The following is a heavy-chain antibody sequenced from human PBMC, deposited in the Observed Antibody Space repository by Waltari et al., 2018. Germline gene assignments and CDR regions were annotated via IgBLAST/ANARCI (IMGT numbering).Heavy chain of an antibody. V-gene: IGHV3-74*01. J-gene: IGHJ4*02. D-gene: IGHD3-22*01. Sequence: EVHLGESGGGLVQPGGALRLSWAATGLMFSGYGMNWVRQAPGKGLGWFSRSSSDGTITDYADSVKGRFTISRDNAKNTLYLQMNSLRAEDTAVYYCTSHYYDNDAYYDVYWGQGTLVTVSS. CDR1: GLMFSGYG. CDR2: SSSDGTIT. CDR3: TSHYYDNDAYYDVY.